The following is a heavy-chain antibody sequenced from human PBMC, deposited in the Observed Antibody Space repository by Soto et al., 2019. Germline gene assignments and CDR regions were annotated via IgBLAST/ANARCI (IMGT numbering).Heavy chain of an antibody. CDR3: GRGTSYSDHGIEY. Sequence: PGGSLRLSCAASGFTFSSYGMHWVRQAPGKGLAWVAVIWYDGSNKYYAESVKGRFTISRDNSKNTLYLHMSSLRAEDPAVCYCGRGTSYSDHGIEYRGQESLVTVSS. J-gene: IGHJ4*02. CDR2: IWYDGSNK. V-gene: IGHV3-33*01. D-gene: IGHD4-17*01. CDR1: GFTFSSYG.